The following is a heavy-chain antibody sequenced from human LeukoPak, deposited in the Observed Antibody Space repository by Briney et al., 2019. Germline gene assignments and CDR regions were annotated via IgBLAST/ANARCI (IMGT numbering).Heavy chain of an antibody. CDR1: GYPFTSYG. Sequence: ASVKVSCKASGYPFTSYGISWVRQAPGQGLEWMGWISAYNGNTNYAQKLQGRVTMTTDTSTSTAYMELRSLRSEDTAVYYCARERGYCSGGSCYSVNAFDIWGQGTMVTVSS. J-gene: IGHJ3*02. V-gene: IGHV1-18*01. CDR2: ISAYNGNT. D-gene: IGHD2-15*01. CDR3: ARERGYCSGGSCYSVNAFDI.